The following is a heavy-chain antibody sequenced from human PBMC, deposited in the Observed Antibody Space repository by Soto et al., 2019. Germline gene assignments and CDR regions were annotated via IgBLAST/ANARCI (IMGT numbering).Heavy chain of an antibody. CDR1: GYTLTSYA. Sequence: ASVKVSCKASGYTLTSYAMHWVRQAPGQRLEWMGWINAGNGNTKYSQKFQGRVTITRDTSASTAYMELSSLRSEDTAVYYCARGSVAAARDYYYYYMDVWGKGTTVTVSS. V-gene: IGHV1-3*01. CDR2: INAGNGNT. J-gene: IGHJ6*03. CDR3: ARGSVAAARDYYYYYMDV. D-gene: IGHD6-13*01.